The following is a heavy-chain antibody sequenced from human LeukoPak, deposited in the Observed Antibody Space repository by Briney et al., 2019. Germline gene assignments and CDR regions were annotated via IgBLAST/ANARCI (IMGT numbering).Heavy chain of an antibody. Sequence: GGSLRLSCAASGFNFDDYAMHWVRQAPGKGLEWVSLISWDGGSTYYADSVKGRFTISRDNSGNSLFLQMNSLRPEDTAFYYCTNDGRDGYNEPLFEYWGQGALVTVSS. CDR1: GFNFDDYA. D-gene: IGHD5-24*01. CDR2: ISWDGGST. V-gene: IGHV3-43D*03. J-gene: IGHJ4*02. CDR3: TNDGRDGYNEPLFEY.